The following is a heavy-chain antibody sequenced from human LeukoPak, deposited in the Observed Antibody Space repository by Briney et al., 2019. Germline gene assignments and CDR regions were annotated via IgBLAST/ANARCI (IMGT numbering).Heavy chain of an antibody. J-gene: IGHJ4*02. CDR2: MDPKSGNT. Sequence: ASVTVSCKASGYIFTNFDINWVRQATGQGLEWMGWMDPKSGNTGYAQKFQGRVTFTRDTSISTAYMEVNSLRSEDTAVYYCARWTNYDSSGEFDFWGQGALVTVSS. CDR1: GYIFTNFD. V-gene: IGHV1-8*03. CDR3: ARWTNYDSSGEFDF. D-gene: IGHD3-22*01.